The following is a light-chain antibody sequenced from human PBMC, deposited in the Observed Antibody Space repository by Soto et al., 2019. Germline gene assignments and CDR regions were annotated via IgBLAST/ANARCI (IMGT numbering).Light chain of an antibody. J-gene: IGKJ4*01. V-gene: IGKV1-33*01. Sequence: DIQMTQSPSSLSASVGDRVTITCQASQDISNYLTWYQQTPGKPPKLLIYDASNWETGVPSRFSGSGSGTDFTFPISSLQPEDIATYYCQHYDTFPLTFGGGTKVEIK. CDR1: QDISNY. CDR3: QHYDTFPLT. CDR2: DAS.